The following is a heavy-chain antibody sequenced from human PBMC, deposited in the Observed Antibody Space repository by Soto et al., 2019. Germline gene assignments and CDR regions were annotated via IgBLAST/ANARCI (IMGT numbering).Heavy chain of an antibody. CDR3: AGEQLVQYYYGMDV. Sequence: PGGSLRLSCAASGFTFSSYAMSWVRQAPGKGLEWVSAISGSGGSTYYADSVKGRFTISRDNSKNTLYLQMNSLRAEDTAVYYCAGEQLVQYYYGMDVWGQGTTVTVSS. J-gene: IGHJ6*02. CDR1: GFTFSSYA. CDR2: ISGSGGST. D-gene: IGHD6-13*01. V-gene: IGHV3-23*01.